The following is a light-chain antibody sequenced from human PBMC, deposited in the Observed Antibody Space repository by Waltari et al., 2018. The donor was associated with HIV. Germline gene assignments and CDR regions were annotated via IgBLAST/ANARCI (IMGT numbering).Light chain of an antibody. J-gene: IGKJ4*01. CDR1: HNVFYSSNNRNY. CDR3: QQTYTIPPT. Sequence: DIVMPHSPDSLAVSLGERAPSPSHASHNVFYSSNNRNYLSWYQQKAGQPPKLIIYWASSRQSGVPDRFSGSGSGTDFTLTISSLQAEDVAVYFCQQTYTIPPTFGGGTKVEIK. CDR2: WAS. V-gene: IGKV4-1*01.